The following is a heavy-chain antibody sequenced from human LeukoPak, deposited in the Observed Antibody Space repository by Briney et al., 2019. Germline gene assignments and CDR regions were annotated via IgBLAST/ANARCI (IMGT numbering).Heavy chain of an antibody. Sequence: GGSLRLSCAASGFPFSNYWMNWVRQAPGNALEWVAYIRKDGGETYYVDSVKGRFTISRDNAKNSLYLQMNSLRAEDTAVYYCARHASGQPFDYWGQGTLVTVSS. D-gene: IGHD6-19*01. CDR2: IRKDGGET. CDR3: ARHASGQPFDY. J-gene: IGHJ4*02. V-gene: IGHV3-7*03. CDR1: GFPFSNYW.